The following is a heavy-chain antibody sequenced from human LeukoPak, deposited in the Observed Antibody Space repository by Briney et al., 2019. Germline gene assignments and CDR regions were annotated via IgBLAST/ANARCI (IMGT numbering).Heavy chain of an antibody. CDR3: ASAHEDWGGCGGDCYSDF. CDR1: GFNFSSYT. V-gene: IGHV3-21*01. Sequence: GFSLRLSCAASGFNFSSYTMNWVRQAPGKGLEWVSSVRSGGTYTDYADYAKGRFAISRDNAKKSLNLQMKSLRAEDTAVYDCASAHEDWGGCGGDCYSDFWGQGTLVTVSS. D-gene: IGHD2-21*02. J-gene: IGHJ4*02. CDR2: VRSGGTYT.